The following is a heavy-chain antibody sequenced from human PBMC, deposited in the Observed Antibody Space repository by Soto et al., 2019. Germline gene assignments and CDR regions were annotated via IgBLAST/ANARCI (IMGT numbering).Heavy chain of an antibody. V-gene: IGHV5-51*01. CDR3: ARSRFCSGGNCYHFDY. CDR2: MYPADSDI. CDR1: GYSFINYW. Sequence: PGESLKISCKASGYSFINYWIGWVRQMPGKGLEWMGIMYPADSDIRYSPSFQGQVTISADKSISTAYLQWSSLKSSDTAMYYCARSRFCSGGNCYHFDYWGQGTLVTVSS. J-gene: IGHJ4*02. D-gene: IGHD2-15*01.